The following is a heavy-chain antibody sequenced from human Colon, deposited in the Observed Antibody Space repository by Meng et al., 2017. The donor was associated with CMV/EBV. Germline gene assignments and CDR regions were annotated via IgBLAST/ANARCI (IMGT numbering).Heavy chain of an antibody. Sequence: EVKLRASGGGLFRTGGYLGLFFEDSGLRVSSNYMSWVSQAPGKGLEWVLVIYVDGSTYYAESVRGRFTISRDSSTNTVHLHLNSLRDDDSAVYYCARDLGGGDYFDYWGQGTLVTVSS. J-gene: IGHJ4*02. V-gene: IGHV3-53*01. CDR2: IYVDGST. CDR1: GLRVSSNY. D-gene: IGHD3-16*01. CDR3: ARDLGGGDYFDY.